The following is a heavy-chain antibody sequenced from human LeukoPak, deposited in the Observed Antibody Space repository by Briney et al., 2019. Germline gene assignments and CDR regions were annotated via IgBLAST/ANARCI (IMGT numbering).Heavy chain of an antibody. J-gene: IGHJ4*02. Sequence: SETLSLTCTVPGGSISSYYWSWIRQPAGEGLEWIGRIYTSGSTNYNPHLKSRVTMSVDTSKNQFSLKLSSVTAADTAVYYCASGYSSGWRDYWGQGTLVSVSS. V-gene: IGHV4-4*07. CDR1: GGSISSYY. CDR3: ASGYSSGWRDY. D-gene: IGHD6-19*01. CDR2: IYTSGST.